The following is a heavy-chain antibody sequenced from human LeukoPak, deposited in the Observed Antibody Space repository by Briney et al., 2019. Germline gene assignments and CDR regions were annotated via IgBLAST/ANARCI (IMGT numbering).Heavy chain of an antibody. CDR3: ARVLGIAAAGQNYYYYGMDV. CDR1: GGSISSGGYS. D-gene: IGHD6-13*01. CDR2: IYHSGST. V-gene: IGHV4-30-2*01. J-gene: IGHJ6*02. Sequence: SQTLSLTCAVSGGSISSGGYSWSWIRQPPGKGLEWIGYIYHSGSTYYNPSLKSRVTISVDRSKNQFSLKLSSVTAADTAVYYCARVLGIAAAGQNYYYYGMDVWGQGTTVTVSS.